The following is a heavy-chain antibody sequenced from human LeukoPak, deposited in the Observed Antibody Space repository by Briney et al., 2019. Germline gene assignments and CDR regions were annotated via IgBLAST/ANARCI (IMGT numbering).Heavy chain of an antibody. V-gene: IGHV3-23*01. CDR1: GFTFSTYT. CDR3: AKAGTPVTSYLDK. Sequence: QPGASLRLSCAASGFTFSTYTMSWVRQAPGKGLEWFSAISGADDGYYADSVKGRFNISRDNSKNTLYLQMNSLRAEDTAVYYCAKAGTPVTSYLDKWRQGTLLTVSS. CDR2: ISGADDG. D-gene: IGHD4-23*01. J-gene: IGHJ4*02.